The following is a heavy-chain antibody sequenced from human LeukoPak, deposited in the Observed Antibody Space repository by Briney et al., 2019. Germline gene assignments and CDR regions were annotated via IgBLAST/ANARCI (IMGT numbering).Heavy chain of an antibody. CDR1: GYTFTGYD. CDR3: ARGGRAIKQQLEGNWFDP. D-gene: IGHD6-13*01. V-gene: IGHV1-8*01. Sequence: ASVKVSCKASGYTFTGYDINWVRQATGQGLEWMGWINPNSGNTGYAQKFQGRVTMTRNTSISTAYMELSSLRSEDTAVYYCARGGRAIKQQLEGNWFDPWGQGTLVTVSS. J-gene: IGHJ5*02. CDR2: INPNSGNT.